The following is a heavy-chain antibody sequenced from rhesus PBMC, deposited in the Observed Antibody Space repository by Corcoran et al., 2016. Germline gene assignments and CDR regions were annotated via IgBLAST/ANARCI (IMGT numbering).Heavy chain of an antibody. D-gene: IGHD1-44*02. CDR2: VDPEDVEA. CDR1: GYTFTDYY. J-gene: IGHJ3*01. CDR3: ATRSNVYGSDAFDF. Sequence: EVQLVQSGAEVKKPGASVKISCKASGYTFTDYYLHWVRQAPGKGLEWMGHVDPEDVEAMHAQKFQDRVTITADTSTDTAYMELSSLRSEDTAVYYCATRSNVYGSDAFDFWGQGLRVTVSS. V-gene: IGHV1-111*02.